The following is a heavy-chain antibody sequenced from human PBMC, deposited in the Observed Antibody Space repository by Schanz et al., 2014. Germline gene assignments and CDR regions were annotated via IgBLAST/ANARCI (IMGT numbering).Heavy chain of an antibody. CDR1: GFTFSSYG. Sequence: QVQLVESGGGVVQPGGSLRLSCAASGFTFSSYGMHWVRQAPGKGLEWVTFIRFDGSDKDYADSVKGRFSVSRDNSKNTLYLQMNSLRADDTAVYYCAKDQLANYRGSGYNWFDPWGQGALVTVSS. CDR2: IRFDGSDK. CDR3: AKDQLANYRGSGYNWFDP. V-gene: IGHV3-30*02. D-gene: IGHD3-10*01. J-gene: IGHJ5*02.